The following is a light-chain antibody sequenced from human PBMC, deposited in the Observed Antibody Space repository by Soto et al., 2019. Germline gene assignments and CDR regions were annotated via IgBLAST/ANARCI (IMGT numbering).Light chain of an antibody. Sequence: QSALTQPRSVSGSPGQSVTISCTGTSSDVGGFNYVSWYQHHPDKVPKLMIYDVTKRPSGVPDRFSGSKSGNTASLTISGLQAEDEADYYCCSYAGTNTNVFGTGTKLTVL. J-gene: IGLJ1*01. CDR1: SSDVGGFNY. CDR2: DVT. CDR3: CSYAGTNTNV. V-gene: IGLV2-11*01.